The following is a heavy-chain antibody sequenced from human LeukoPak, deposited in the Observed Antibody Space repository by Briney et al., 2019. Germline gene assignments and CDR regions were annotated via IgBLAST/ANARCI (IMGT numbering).Heavy chain of an antibody. D-gene: IGHD3-22*01. CDR2: ISSSGSTI. CDR3: ARARSYYYDSSALDY. V-gene: IGHV3-11*01. J-gene: IGHJ4*02. Sequence: GGSLRLSCAASGFTFSDYYMSWIRQAPGKGLEWVSYISSSGSTIYYADSVKGRFTISRDNAKNSLYLQMNSLRAEDTAVYYCARARSYYYDSSALDYWGQGTLVTVSS. CDR1: GFTFSDYY.